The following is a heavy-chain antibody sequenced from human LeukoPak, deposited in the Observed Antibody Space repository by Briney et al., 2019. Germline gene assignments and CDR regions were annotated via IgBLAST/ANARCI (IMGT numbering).Heavy chain of an antibody. CDR3: ARRGFYDSSGYDY. CDR1: GFTFSSYS. V-gene: IGHV3-21*06. J-gene: IGHJ4*02. Sequence: GGSLRLSCAAAGFTFSSYSMNWVRQAPGKGLEGVSSISSSSSYIYYADSVKGLFTISRDNAKNSLYLQINSLRAEDTAIYYCARRGFYDSSGYDYWGQGTLVTVSS. D-gene: IGHD3-22*01. CDR2: ISSSSSYI.